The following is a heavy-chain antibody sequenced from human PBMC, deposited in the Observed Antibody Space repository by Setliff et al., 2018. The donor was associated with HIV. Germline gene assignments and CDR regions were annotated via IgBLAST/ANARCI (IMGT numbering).Heavy chain of an antibody. CDR2: IHTSGST. V-gene: IGHV4-61*09. D-gene: IGHD6-13*01. CDR1: GGSITNYAYY. J-gene: IGHJ4*02. CDR3: ARVSSSYYFLGAFDS. Sequence: SETLSLTCTVSGGSITNYAYYWTWIRQPAGKGLEWIGHIHTSGSTNYNPSLKSRVTISIDTSKNQFSLKLRSATATDTALYYCARVSSSYYFLGAFDSWGQGTLVTVSS.